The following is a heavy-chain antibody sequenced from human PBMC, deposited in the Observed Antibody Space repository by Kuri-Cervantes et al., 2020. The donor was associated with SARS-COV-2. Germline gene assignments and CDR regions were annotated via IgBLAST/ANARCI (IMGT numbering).Heavy chain of an antibody. J-gene: IGHJ4*02. D-gene: IGHD1/OR15-1a*01. Sequence: SGPTLVKPAQTLTLTCTFSGFSLSTSGVGVGWIRQPPGKALEWLALIYWNDDKRYSPSLKSRLTITKDTSENQVVLTMTNMDPVDTATYYCAHTNKDPGFDYWGQGTLVTVSS. CDR3: AHTNKDPGFDY. V-gene: IGHV2-5*01. CDR2: IYWNDDK. CDR1: GFSLSTSGVG.